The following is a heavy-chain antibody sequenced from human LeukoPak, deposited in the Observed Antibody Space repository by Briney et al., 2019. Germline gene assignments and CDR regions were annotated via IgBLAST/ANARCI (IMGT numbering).Heavy chain of an antibody. CDR3: ARRVYSGDWFDP. CDR2: IYYSGST. CDR1: GGSISSYY. D-gene: IGHD2-15*01. Sequence: SETLSLTCTASGGSISSYYWSWIRQPPGKGLEWIGYIYYSGSTNYNPSLKSRVTMSVDTSKNQFSLKLSSVTAADTAVYYCARRVYSGDWFDPWGQGTLVTVSS. V-gene: IGHV4-59*01. J-gene: IGHJ5*02.